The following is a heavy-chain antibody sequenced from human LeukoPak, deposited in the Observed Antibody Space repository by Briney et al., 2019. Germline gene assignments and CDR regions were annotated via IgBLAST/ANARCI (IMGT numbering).Heavy chain of an antibody. D-gene: IGHD3-22*01. CDR3: ARENPSGYYNRPIDY. Sequence: TSETLSLTCTVSGASISSYYRSWIRQPPGKGLEWIGDIYYSGSIKYNPSLKSRVTMSEDTSKNQFSLKLSSVTAADTAIYYCARENPSGYYNRPIDYWGQGTLVTVSS. J-gene: IGHJ4*02. CDR2: IYYSGSI. CDR1: GASISSYY. V-gene: IGHV4-59*01.